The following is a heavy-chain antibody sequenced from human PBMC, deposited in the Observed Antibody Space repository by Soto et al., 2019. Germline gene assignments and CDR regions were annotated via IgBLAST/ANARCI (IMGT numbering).Heavy chain of an antibody. J-gene: IGHJ5*02. D-gene: IGHD4-17*01. CDR1: GGSFSGYY. CDR3: ARGPYYGAGGRQNWFDP. V-gene: IGHV4-34*01. Sequence: QVQLQQWGAGLLNPSETLSLTCAVYGGSFSGYYWRWIRQPPGKGLEWIGEINHSGSTNYNPSLKSRVSISVDTSKNQFSLKLSSVTAADTAVYYCARGPYYGAGGRQNWFDPWGQGTLVTVSS. CDR2: INHSGST.